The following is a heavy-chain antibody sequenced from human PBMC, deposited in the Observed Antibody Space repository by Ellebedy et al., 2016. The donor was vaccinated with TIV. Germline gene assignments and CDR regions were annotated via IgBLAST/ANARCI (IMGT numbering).Heavy chain of an antibody. CDR2: IHHDGSLI. Sequence: GESLKISCSASGFSFSTYWMSWVRQAPGTGLEWVANIHHDGSLINYVASVKGRFTISRDNARDSLYLQMNSLRAEDTAVYYCATCLYSSSTGSGDYWGQGTLVTVSS. J-gene: IGHJ4*02. D-gene: IGHD6-6*01. CDR3: ATCLYSSSTGSGDY. CDR1: GFSFSTYW. V-gene: IGHV3-7*01.